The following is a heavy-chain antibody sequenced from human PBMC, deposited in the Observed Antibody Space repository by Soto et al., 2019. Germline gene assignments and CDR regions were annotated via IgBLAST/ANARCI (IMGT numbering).Heavy chain of an antibody. Sequence: PGGSLRLSCAASGFTFSSYWMHWVRQAPGKGLVWVSRINSDGSSTSYADSVKGRFTISRDNAKNTLYLQMNSLRAEDTAVYYCAREGVSPQWLVLYYYYGMDVWGQGTTVTVSS. J-gene: IGHJ6*02. D-gene: IGHD6-19*01. CDR3: AREGVSPQWLVLYYYYGMDV. CDR1: GFTFSSYW. V-gene: IGHV3-74*01. CDR2: INSDGSST.